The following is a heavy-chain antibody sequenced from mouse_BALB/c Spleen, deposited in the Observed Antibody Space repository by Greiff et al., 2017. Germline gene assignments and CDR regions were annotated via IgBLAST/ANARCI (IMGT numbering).Heavy chain of an antibody. CDR3: ARPLRDWYFDD. D-gene: IGHD1-1*01. CDR2: ISYSGST. CDR1: GDSITSGY. J-gene: IGHJ1*01. V-gene: IGHV3-8*02. Sequence: EVKLLESGPSLVKPSQTLSLTCSVTGDSITSGYWNWIRKFPGNKLEYMGYISYSGSTYYNPSLKSRISITRDTSKNQYDLQLNSVTTEDTATYYCARPLRDWYFDDWGEGTTVTVSA.